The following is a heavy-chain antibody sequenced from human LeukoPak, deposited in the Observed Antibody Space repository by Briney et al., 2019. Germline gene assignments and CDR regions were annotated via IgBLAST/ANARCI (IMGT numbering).Heavy chain of an antibody. CDR3: AKASYYYGSGSGPNWFDP. D-gene: IGHD3-10*01. CDR2: ISGSGGST. J-gene: IGHJ5*02. CDR1: GFTFSSYA. V-gene: IGHV3-23*01. Sequence: GGSLRLSCAASGFTFSSYAMSWVRQAPGKGLEWVSPISGSGGSTYYADSVKGRFTISRDNSKNTLYLQMNSLRAEDTAVYYCAKASYYYGSGSGPNWFDPWGQGTLVTVSS.